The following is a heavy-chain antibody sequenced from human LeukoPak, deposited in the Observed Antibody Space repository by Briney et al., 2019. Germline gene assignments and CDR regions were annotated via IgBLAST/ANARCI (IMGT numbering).Heavy chain of an antibody. Sequence: GGSLRLSCAASGFTFSSYSMNWVRQAPGKGLEWVAVISYDGSNKYYADSVKGRFTISRDNSKNTLYLQMNSLRVEDTAVYYCARVPGYCSSTSCLDYWGQGTLVTVSS. CDR3: ARVPGYCSSTSCLDY. CDR2: ISYDGSNK. V-gene: IGHV3-30*03. J-gene: IGHJ4*02. CDR1: GFTFSSYS. D-gene: IGHD2-2*01.